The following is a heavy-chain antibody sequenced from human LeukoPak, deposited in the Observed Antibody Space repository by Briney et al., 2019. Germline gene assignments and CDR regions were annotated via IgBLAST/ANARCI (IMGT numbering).Heavy chain of an antibody. Sequence: PGGSLRLSCAASGFTFSSYEMNWVRQAPGKGLEWVSYISSSGSTIYYADSVKGRFTISRDNAKNSLYLQMNSLRAEDTAVYYCARSLWFGTPAVFDYWGQGTLVTVSS. CDR1: GFTFSSYE. V-gene: IGHV3-48*03. CDR3: ARSLWFGTPAVFDY. J-gene: IGHJ4*02. D-gene: IGHD3-10*01. CDR2: ISSSGSTI.